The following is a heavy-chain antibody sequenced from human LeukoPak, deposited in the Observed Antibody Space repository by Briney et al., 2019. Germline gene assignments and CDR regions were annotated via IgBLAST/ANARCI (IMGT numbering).Heavy chain of an antibody. CDR2: IKKTGSET. D-gene: IGHD2-15*01. Sequence: PEGSLRPSCAASGFTFSHFWMSWVRQAPGKGLEWVAYIKKTGSETYYVDSVKGRFTITRDNTRSSLFLQMYSLRAEDTAVYFCAREDGYCSGGNCCSYFDSWGQGTLVTVSS. V-gene: IGHV3-7*01. CDR3: AREDGYCSGGNCCSYFDS. J-gene: IGHJ4*02. CDR1: GFTFSHFW.